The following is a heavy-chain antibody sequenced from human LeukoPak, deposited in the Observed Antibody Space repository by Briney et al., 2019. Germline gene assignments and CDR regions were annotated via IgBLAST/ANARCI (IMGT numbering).Heavy chain of an antibody. Sequence: PGGSLRLSCAASGFTFSDYYMSWILQAPGKGLEWVSYISGSGSTIYYADSVKGRFTISRDNAKNSLYLQMNSLRAEDTAVYYCARDRGNRGSPQRTYYFDYWGQGTLVTVSS. J-gene: IGHJ4*02. D-gene: IGHD6-13*01. CDR3: ARDRGNRGSPQRTYYFDY. CDR2: ISGSGSTI. CDR1: GFTFSDYY. V-gene: IGHV3-11*04.